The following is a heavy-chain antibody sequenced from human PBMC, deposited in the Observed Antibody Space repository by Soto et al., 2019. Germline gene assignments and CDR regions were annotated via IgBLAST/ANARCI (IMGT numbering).Heavy chain of an antibody. Sequence: PGGSLRLSCAASGFTFNSYWMHWVRQVPGKGLVWVSRVNIDGSGTAYADSVKGRFTISRDNAKNTLYLQLNSLRAEDTAVYYCARSPINGGYVSYFDYWGQGTLVTVSS. D-gene: IGHD5-12*01. J-gene: IGHJ4*02. CDR1: GFTFNSYW. CDR3: ARSPINGGYVSYFDY. V-gene: IGHV3-74*01. CDR2: VNIDGSGT.